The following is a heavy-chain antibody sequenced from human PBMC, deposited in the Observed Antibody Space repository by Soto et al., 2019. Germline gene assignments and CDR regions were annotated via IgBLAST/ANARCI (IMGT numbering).Heavy chain of an antibody. CDR2: IIPIFGTA. CDR3: AREGNSSGWFGTYFDY. Sequence: WASVKVSCKASGGTFSSYAISWVRQAPGQGLEWMGGIIPIFGTANYAQKFQGRVTITADESTSTAYMELSSLRSEDTAVYYCAREGNSSGWFGTYFDYWGQGTLVTVSS. J-gene: IGHJ4*02. D-gene: IGHD6-19*01. CDR1: GGTFSSYA. V-gene: IGHV1-69*13.